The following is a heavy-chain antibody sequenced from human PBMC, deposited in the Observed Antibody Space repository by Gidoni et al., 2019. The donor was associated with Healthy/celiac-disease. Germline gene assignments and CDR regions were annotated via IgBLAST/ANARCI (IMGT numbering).Heavy chain of an antibody. Sequence: QLQLQESGPGLVKPSETLSLTCTVSGGSISSSSYYWGWIRQPPGKGLEWIGSIYYSGSTYYNPSLKSRVTISVDTSKNQFSLKLSSVTAADTAVYYCARRTTVTIFNWFDPWGQGTLVTVSS. J-gene: IGHJ5*02. D-gene: IGHD4-17*01. CDR2: IYYSGST. CDR3: ARRTTVTIFNWFDP. V-gene: IGHV4-39*01. CDR1: GGSISSSSYY.